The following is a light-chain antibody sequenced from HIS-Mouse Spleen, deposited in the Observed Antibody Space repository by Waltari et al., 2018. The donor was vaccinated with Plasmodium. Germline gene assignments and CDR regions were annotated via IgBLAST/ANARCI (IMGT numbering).Light chain of an antibody. CDR3: QVWDSSTVV. J-gene: IGLJ2*01. CDR2: RDS. V-gene: IGLV3-9*01. CDR1: NIGSKN. Sequence: SYELTQPLSVSVALGQTARITCGGNNIGSKNVHWYQQKPGQAPVLVIYRDSNRPSGIPERLPGANSGNTATLTISRAQAGDEADYYCQVWDSSTVVFGGGTKLTVL.